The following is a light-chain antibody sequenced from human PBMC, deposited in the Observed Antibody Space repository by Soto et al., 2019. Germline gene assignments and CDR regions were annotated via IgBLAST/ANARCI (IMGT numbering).Light chain of an antibody. Sequence: PEEIVTLSCMASQSVSSYLAWYQQKPGQAPRLLIYGASNRATGIPDRFSGSGSGTDFTLTISRLEPEDFAVYYCQQYGSSGTFGQGTKVDI. J-gene: IGKJ1*01. V-gene: IGKV3-20*01. CDR3: QQYGSSGT. CDR1: QSVSSY. CDR2: GAS.